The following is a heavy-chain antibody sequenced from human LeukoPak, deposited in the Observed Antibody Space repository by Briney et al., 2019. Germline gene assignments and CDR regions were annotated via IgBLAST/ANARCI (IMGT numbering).Heavy chain of an antibody. V-gene: IGHV4-34*01. D-gene: IGHD6-13*01. CDR3: ARDGYSSSWYFLDY. Sequence: PSETLPLTCAVYGGSFSGYYWSWIRQPPGKGLEWIGEINHSGSTNYNPSLKSRVTISVDTSKNQFSLKLSSVTAADTAVYYCARDGYSSSWYFLDYWGQGTLVTVSS. J-gene: IGHJ4*02. CDR1: GGSFSGYY. CDR2: INHSGST.